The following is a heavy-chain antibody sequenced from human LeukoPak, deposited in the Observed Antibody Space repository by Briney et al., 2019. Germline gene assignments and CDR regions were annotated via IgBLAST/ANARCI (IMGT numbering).Heavy chain of an antibody. V-gene: IGHV1-46*03. CDR3: ARPRSYDSSGYYFHYSDY. D-gene: IGHD3-22*01. CDR1: GYTFTSYY. CDR2: INPSGGST. Sequence: ASVKVSCKASGYTFTSYYMHWVRQAPGQGLEWMGIINPSGGSTSYAQKFQGRVTTTRDTSTSTVYMELSSLRSEDTAVYYCARPRSYDSSGYYFHYSDYWGQGTLVTVSS. J-gene: IGHJ4*02.